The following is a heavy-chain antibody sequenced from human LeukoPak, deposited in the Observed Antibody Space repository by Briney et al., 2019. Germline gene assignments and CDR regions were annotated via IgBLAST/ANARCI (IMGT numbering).Heavy chain of an antibody. CDR1: GFSFTGYF. CDR2: IDPKSGGT. J-gene: IGHJ4*02. CDR3: ARGPHDTAYYFDQ. D-gene: IGHD5-18*01. V-gene: IGHV1-2*06. Sequence: GASVKVSCKASGFSFTGYFMHWVRQAPGQGPEWMGRIDPKSGGTNYALKFQGRVTMTRDTPITTAYMDLSRLRSDDTAVYYCARGPHDTAYYFDQWGQGTLVTVSS.